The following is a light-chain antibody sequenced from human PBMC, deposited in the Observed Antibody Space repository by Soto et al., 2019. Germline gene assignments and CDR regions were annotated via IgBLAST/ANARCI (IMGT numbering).Light chain of an antibody. CDR3: QQYNKWPVV. Sequence: EIVMTQSPATLSVSPGERATLSCRASQSVSSNLAWYQQKPGQAPRLLIYGASTRAAGIPARFSGSGSGTEFTLTIGSMQSEDFAVYYCQQYNKWPVVFGPGTKVDIK. CDR1: QSVSSN. V-gene: IGKV3-15*01. CDR2: GAS. J-gene: IGKJ3*01.